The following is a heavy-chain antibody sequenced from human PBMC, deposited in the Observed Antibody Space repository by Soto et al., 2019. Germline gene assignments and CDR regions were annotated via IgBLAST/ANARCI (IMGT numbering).Heavy chain of an antibody. D-gene: IGHD6-13*01. CDR1: GGSISSGPYS. V-gene: IGHV4-39*01. Sequence: SETLSLTCTVSGGSISSGPYSWGWIRQPPGKGLEWIGTFYYSGSTYYNPSLESRVTISVDTSKNQFSLKLSSVTAADTAVYYCASSIAAAYNAIYFDYWGQGTLVTVSS. CDR3: ASSIAAAYNAIYFDY. CDR2: FYYSGST. J-gene: IGHJ4*02.